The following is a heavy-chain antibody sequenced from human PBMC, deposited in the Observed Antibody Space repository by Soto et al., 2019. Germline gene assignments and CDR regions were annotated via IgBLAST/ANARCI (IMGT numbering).Heavy chain of an antibody. CDR1: GFTFSSYS. Sequence: GGSLRLSCAASGFTFSSYSMNWVRQAPGKGLEWVSYISSSSSTIYYADSVKGRFTISRDNAKNSLYLQMNSLRAEDTAVYYCARDGTTYDFWSGYSNWFDPWGQGTLVTVSS. V-gene: IGHV3-48*01. CDR3: ARDGTTYDFWSGYSNWFDP. J-gene: IGHJ5*02. D-gene: IGHD3-3*01. CDR2: ISSSSSTI.